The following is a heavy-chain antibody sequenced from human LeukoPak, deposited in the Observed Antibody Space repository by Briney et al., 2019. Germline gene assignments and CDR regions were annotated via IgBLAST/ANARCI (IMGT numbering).Heavy chain of an antibody. V-gene: IGHV4-59*01. Sequence: SETLSLTCTISGGSISSYYWSWIRQPPGKGLEWIGYIYYSGSTNYNPSLKSRVTISVKTSKNQFSLKLRSVTAADTAVYYCARVTGYTIEDYFDYWGQGTLVTVSS. CDR2: IYYSGST. D-gene: IGHD3-9*01. CDR3: ARVTGYTIEDYFDY. J-gene: IGHJ4*02. CDR1: GGSISSYY.